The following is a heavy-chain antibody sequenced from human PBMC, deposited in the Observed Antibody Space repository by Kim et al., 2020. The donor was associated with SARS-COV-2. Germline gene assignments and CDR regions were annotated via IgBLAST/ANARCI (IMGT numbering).Heavy chain of an antibody. J-gene: IGHJ2*01. V-gene: IGHV3-23*01. CDR2: LTSTGDTT. D-gene: IGHD6-13*01. CDR1: GFTFSSSA. Sequence: GGSLRLSCAASGFTFSSSAMGWVRQAPGKGLEWVSALTSTGDTTYYADSVKGRFTISRDNSKNTLYLQMNSLRAEDTALYYCAKDLRGPSAGTWYFDPWGRGTLATVSS. CDR3: AKDLRGPSAGTWYFDP.